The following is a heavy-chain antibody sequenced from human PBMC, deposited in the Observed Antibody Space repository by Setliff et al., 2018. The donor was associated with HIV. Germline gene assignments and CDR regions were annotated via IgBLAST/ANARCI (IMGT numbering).Heavy chain of an antibody. V-gene: IGHV3-48*03. D-gene: IGHD2-15*01. J-gene: IGHJ4*02. CDR3: ARGCVGGNCYSPTGDY. CDR1: GFTFSSYE. CDR2: IDSSASTI. Sequence: GGSLRLSCAASGFTFSSYEMNWVRQAPGKGLEWVSYIDSSASTIKYADSVKGRFTISRDNAKNSLFLQMNSLRAEDTAVYYCARGCVGGNCYSPTGDYWGQGTQVTVSS.